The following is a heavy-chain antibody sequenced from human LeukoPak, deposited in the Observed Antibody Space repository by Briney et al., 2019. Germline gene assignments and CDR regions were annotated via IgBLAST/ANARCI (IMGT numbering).Heavy chain of an antibody. CDR1: GGSFSGYY. CDR2: INHSGST. J-gene: IGHJ4*02. Sequence: SETLSLTFAVYGGSFSGYYWSWIRQPPGKGLEWIGEINHSGSTNYNPSLKSRVTISVDASKNQFSLKLSSVTAADTAVYYCARLRSSSWIDYWGQGTLVTVSS. CDR3: ARLRSSSWIDY. D-gene: IGHD6-13*01. V-gene: IGHV4-34*01.